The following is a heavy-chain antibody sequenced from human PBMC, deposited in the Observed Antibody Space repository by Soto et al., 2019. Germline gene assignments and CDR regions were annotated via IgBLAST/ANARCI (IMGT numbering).Heavy chain of an antibody. CDR3: ARQLVYYDILTGYYHWFDP. V-gene: IGHV1-18*01. D-gene: IGHD3-9*01. CDR1: GYTFTSYG. Sequence: GPVKVSCKASGYTFTSYGISWVRQAPGQGLEWMGWISAYNGNTNYAQKLQGRVNMTTDTSTSTAYMELRSLRSDDTAVYYCARQLVYYDILTGYYHWFDPWGQGTLVTVSS. CDR2: ISAYNGNT. J-gene: IGHJ5*02.